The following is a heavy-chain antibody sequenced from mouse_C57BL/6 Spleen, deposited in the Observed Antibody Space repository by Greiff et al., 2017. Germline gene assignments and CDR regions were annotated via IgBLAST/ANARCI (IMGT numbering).Heavy chain of an antibody. J-gene: IGHJ2*01. CDR3: AKNYGSRDYFDY. Sequence: EVMLVESGGGLVKPGGSLKLSCAASGFTFSDYGMHWVRQAPEKGLEWVAYISSGSSTIYYADTVKGRFTISRDNAKNTLFLQMTSLRSEDTAMYYCAKNYGSRDYFDYWGQGTTLTVSS. CDR1: GFTFSDYG. CDR2: ISSGSSTI. D-gene: IGHD1-1*01. V-gene: IGHV5-17*01.